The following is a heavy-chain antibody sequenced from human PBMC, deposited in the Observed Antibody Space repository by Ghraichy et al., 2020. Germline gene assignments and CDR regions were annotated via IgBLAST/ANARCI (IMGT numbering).Heavy chain of an antibody. J-gene: IGHJ6*02. V-gene: IGHV3-48*02. CDR2: ITSSSRNT. CDR1: GFTFSSYS. Sequence: GGSLRLSCVGSGFTFSSYSMNWVRQSPGKGLEWVSYITSSSRNTFYADSVKGRFTISRDNAQNSLSLQMKSLRNEDTAVYYCARGSRVVRFYYYDGMDVWGQGTTVTVSS. CDR3: ARGSRVVRFYYYDGMDV. D-gene: IGHD2-21*01.